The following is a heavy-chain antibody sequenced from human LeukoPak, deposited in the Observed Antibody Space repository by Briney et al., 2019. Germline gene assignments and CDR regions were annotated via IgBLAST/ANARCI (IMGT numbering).Heavy chain of an antibody. CDR2: INTHNGNT. CDR1: GYNFDKFG. V-gene: IGHV1-18*01. D-gene: IGHD6-13*01. Sequence: ASVKVSCKASGYNFDKFGIAWVRQAPGQGREWMGWINTHNGNTKYAQQYQGRVTMTTDTSTSTVYMELRSLRSDDTAVYFCARDTPQHLKRYDYWGQGTQVTVSS. J-gene: IGHJ4*02. CDR3: ARDTPQHLKRYDY.